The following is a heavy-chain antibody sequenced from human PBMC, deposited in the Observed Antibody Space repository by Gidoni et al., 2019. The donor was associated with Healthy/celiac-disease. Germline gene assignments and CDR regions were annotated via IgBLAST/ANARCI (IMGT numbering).Heavy chain of an antibody. CDR2: IYYSGST. D-gene: IGHD2-2*01. CDR3: ARLGVVPAAMGLDWFDP. J-gene: IGHJ5*02. V-gene: IGHV4-39*07. CDR1: GGSISSSSYY. Sequence: QLQLQESGPGLVKPSETLSLPCTVSGGSISSSSYYWGWIRQPPGKGLEWIGSIYYSGSTYYNPSLKSRVTISVDTSKNQFSLKLSSVTAADTAVYYCARLGVVPAAMGLDWFDPWGQGTLVTVSS.